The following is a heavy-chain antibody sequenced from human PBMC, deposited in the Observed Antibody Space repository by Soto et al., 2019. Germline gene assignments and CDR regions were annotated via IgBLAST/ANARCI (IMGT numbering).Heavy chain of an antibody. V-gene: IGHV3-15*01. CDR3: TLVVTVGYCSSTSCYAPLYYYHYYYMDV. CDR2: IKSKTDGGTT. Sequence: GGSLRLSCAASGFTFSNAWMSWVRQAPGKGLEWVGRIKSKTDGGTTDYTAPVKDRYTISRDDSKNTLYLKMNSLKTEDKAVNYCTLVVTVGYCSSTSCYAPLYYYHYYYMDVWGKGT. D-gene: IGHD2-2*01. J-gene: IGHJ6*03. CDR1: GFTFSNAW.